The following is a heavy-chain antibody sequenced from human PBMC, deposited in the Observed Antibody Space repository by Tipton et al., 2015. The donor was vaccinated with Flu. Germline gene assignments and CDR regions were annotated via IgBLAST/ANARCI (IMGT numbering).Heavy chain of an antibody. Sequence: TLSLTCTVSGGSINTYYWSWIRQPPGKGLEWIGNIYSSGSTNYNPTLKNRVTMSAHTSTKQFSLKLTSVTAAATAVYYCARLGYNFANPSYSHFYYAMDLGGQGPAVPVSS. D-gene: IGHD5-18*01. CDR3: ARLGYNFANPSYSHFYYAMDL. J-gene: IGHJ6*02. CDR2: IYSSGST. V-gene: IGHV4-59*01. CDR1: GGSINTYY.